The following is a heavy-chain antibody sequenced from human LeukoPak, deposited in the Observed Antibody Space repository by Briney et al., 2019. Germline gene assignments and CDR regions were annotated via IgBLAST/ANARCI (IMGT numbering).Heavy chain of an antibody. J-gene: IGHJ3*02. Sequence: GRSLRLSCAASGFTFDDYAMHWVRQAPGKGLEWVSGISWNSGSIGYADSVKGRFTISRDNAKNSLYLQMNSLRAEDTAVYYCARAYCSGGSCVGAFDIWGQGTMVTVSS. CDR1: GFTFDDYA. CDR3: ARAYCSGGSCVGAFDI. V-gene: IGHV3-9*01. CDR2: ISWNSGSI. D-gene: IGHD2-15*01.